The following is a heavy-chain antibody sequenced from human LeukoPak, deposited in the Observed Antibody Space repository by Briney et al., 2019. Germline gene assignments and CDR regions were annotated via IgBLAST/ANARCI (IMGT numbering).Heavy chain of an antibody. CDR2: TYYRSKWYN. D-gene: IGHD5-18*01. CDR3: ARVGYSYGGP. V-gene: IGHV6-1*01. Sequence: SQTLSLTCAVSGDSVSSNSSAWNWIRQSPSRGLEWLGRTYYRSKWYNDYAVSVKGRITINPDTSKNHFSLQLNSVTPEDTAIYYCARVGYSYGGPWGQGTLVTVSS. CDR1: GDSVSSNSSA. J-gene: IGHJ5*02.